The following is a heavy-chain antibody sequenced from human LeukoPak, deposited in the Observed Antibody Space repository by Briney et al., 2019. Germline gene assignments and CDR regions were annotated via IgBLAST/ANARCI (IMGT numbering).Heavy chain of an antibody. CDR2: ISGSGGST. J-gene: IGHJ4*02. CDR1: GFTFSSYA. D-gene: IGHD3-10*01. Sequence: PGGSLRLSCAASGFTFSSYAMSWVRQAPGKGLEWVSAISGSGGSTYYADSVKGRFTISRDNAKNSLYLQMNSLRAEDTAVYYCVRVSLGNDYGSGSYDYWGQGTLVTVSS. CDR3: VRVSLGNDYGSGSYDY. V-gene: IGHV3-23*01.